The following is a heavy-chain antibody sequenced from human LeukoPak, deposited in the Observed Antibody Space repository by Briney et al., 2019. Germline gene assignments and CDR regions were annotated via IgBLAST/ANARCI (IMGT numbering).Heavy chain of an antibody. CDR3: ARGYCSGGSCYAGSDYFDY. CDR2: ISSSSSTI. J-gene: IGHJ4*02. CDR1: GFTFSSYS. Sequence: GGSLRLSCAASGFTFSSYSMNWVRQAPGKGLEWVSYISSSSSTIFYADSVKGRFTVSRDNAKNSLYLQMNSLRAEDTAVYYCARGYCSGGSCYAGSDYFDYWGQGTLVTVSS. V-gene: IGHV3-48*01. D-gene: IGHD2-15*01.